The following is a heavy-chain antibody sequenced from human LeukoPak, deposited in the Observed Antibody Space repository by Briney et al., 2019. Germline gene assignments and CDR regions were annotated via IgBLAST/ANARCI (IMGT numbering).Heavy chain of an antibody. Sequence: GGSLRLSCAASGFTFSSYSMNWVRQAPGKGLEWVSSISSSSSYIYYADSVKGRFTISGDNAKNSLYLQMNSLRAEDTAVYYCARDSGTEAFDIWGQGTMVTVSS. CDR2: ISSSSSYI. J-gene: IGHJ3*02. V-gene: IGHV3-21*01. CDR3: ARDSGTEAFDI. D-gene: IGHD1-14*01. CDR1: GFTFSSYS.